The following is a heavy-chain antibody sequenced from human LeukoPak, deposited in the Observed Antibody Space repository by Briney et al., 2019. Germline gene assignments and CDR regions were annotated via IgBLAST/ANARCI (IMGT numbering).Heavy chain of an antibody. V-gene: IGHV4-38-2*02. J-gene: IGHJ4*02. D-gene: IGHD1-26*01. Sequence: SETLSLTCTVSGYSSSSGYYWGWIRQPPGKGLEWIGSIHQSGSAYYNPSLKSRLTISVDTSKNQLSLKLSSVTAADTAVYYCATVVGAATTSHIDFWGQGTLVTVSS. CDR2: IHQSGSA. CDR3: ATVVGAATTSHIDF. CDR1: GYSSSSGYY.